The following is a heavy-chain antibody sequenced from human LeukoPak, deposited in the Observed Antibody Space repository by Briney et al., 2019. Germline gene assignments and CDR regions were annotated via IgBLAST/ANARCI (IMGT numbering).Heavy chain of an antibody. CDR3: ARGSSSGRGALDY. J-gene: IGHJ4*02. Sequence: PGASLTLSCAASGFTFRSYSMNSVRHAPGKGLEWVSYISSSNSTIYYGDSVKGRFTISRDNAENSLYLQMNSLRAEDTAVYYCARGSSSGRGALDYWGQGTLVTVSS. V-gene: IGHV3-48*04. CDR1: GFTFRSYS. CDR2: ISSSNSTI. D-gene: IGHD6-6*01.